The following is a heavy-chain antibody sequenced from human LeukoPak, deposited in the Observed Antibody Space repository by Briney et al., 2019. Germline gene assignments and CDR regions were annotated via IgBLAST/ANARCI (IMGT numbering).Heavy chain of an antibody. CDR3: VRGLSPDY. Sequence: GVSLRLSCSASGFTFSSYSMNWVRQAPGKGLEWVAIIWYDGSDKYYTYSVKGRFTISRDNSKNTLYLQMNSLRVDDTAVYYCVRGLSPDYWGQGTLVTVSS. J-gene: IGHJ4*02. V-gene: IGHV3-33*01. CDR1: GFTFSSYS. CDR2: IWYDGSDK.